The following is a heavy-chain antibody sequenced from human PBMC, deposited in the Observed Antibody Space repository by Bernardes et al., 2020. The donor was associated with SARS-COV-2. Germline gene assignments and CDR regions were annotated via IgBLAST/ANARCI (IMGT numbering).Heavy chain of an antibody. CDR3: ARESTPGLRAIGY. Sequence: ASVKASCKASGYSFSSYGIIWVRQAPGQGLEWMGWISAYNGNIEYAQKFQGRVTMTTDTSANTGYMDLRSLRSDDTAVYYCARESTPGLRAIGYWGQGTLVTVSS. J-gene: IGHJ4*02. D-gene: IGHD3-16*01. CDR1: GYSFSSYG. V-gene: IGHV1-18*01. CDR2: ISAYNGNI.